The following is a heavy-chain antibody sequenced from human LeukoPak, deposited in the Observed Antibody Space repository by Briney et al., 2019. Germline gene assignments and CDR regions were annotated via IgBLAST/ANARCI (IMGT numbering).Heavy chain of an antibody. D-gene: IGHD6-13*01. Sequence: GSLRLSCAASGFTFSTYAMTWVRQAPGRGLEWVSATSGGGGSTYYADSVKGRFTMSRDNSKNTVYLQMNSLRAEDTAVYFCAKGKASSWLDWFDPWGQGTLVTVSS. V-gene: IGHV3-23*01. CDR2: TSGGGGST. CDR3: AKGKASSWLDWFDP. J-gene: IGHJ5*02. CDR1: GFTFSTYA.